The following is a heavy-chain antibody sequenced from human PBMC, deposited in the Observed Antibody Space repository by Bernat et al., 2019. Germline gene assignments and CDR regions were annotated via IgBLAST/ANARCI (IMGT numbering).Heavy chain of an antibody. CDR3: ARDRTTMVRGVTYAYYYGMDV. CDR1: GFTFSSYG. J-gene: IGHJ6*02. CDR2: IWYDGSNK. V-gene: IGHV3-33*01. Sequence: QVQLVESGGGVVQPGRSLRLSCAASGFTFSSYGMHWVRQAPGKGLEWVAVIWYDGSNKYYADSVKGRFNISRDNSKNTMYLQMNSLRAEDTAVYYWARDRTTMVRGVTYAYYYGMDVWGQGTTVTVSS. D-gene: IGHD3-10*01.